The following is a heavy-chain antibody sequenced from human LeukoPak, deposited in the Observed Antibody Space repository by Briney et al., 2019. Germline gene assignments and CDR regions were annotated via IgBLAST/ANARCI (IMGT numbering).Heavy chain of an antibody. D-gene: IGHD4-17*01. V-gene: IGHV4-30-4*07. CDR2: IYYSGST. J-gene: IGHJ4*02. Sequence: SQTLSLTCAVSGGSISSGGYSWSWIRQPPGKGLEWIGYIYYSGSTYYNPSLKSRVTISVDTSKNQFSLKLSSVTAADTAVYYCARGDGDYGTIDYGGQGTLVTVSS. CDR1: GGSISSGGYS. CDR3: ARGDGDYGTIDY.